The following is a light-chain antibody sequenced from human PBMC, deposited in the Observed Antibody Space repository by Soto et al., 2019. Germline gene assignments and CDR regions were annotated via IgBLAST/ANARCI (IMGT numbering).Light chain of an antibody. CDR2: LEGRGSY. Sequence: QSVLTQSSSASASLGSSVTLTCTLSSGHSSYIIAWHQQQPGKAPRYLMKLEGRGSYNKGSGVPDRFSGSSSGADRYLTISNLYFVAEAVSYCVTWDSNTHVVFGGGTKVTVL. CDR1: SGHSSYI. J-gene: IGLJ2*01. CDR3: VTWDSNTHVV. V-gene: IGLV4-60*02.